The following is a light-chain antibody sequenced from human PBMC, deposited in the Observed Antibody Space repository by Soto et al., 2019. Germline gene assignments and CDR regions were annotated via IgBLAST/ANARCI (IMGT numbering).Light chain of an antibody. CDR1: SSNIGNNY. CDR3: GTWDSSLNVFV. Sequence: QSVLTQPPSVSAAPGQKVTLSCSGSSSNIGNNYVSWYQQLPGTAPKLLIYDNDKRPSGIPDRFSGSKSGTSATLGITGLQTGDEADFYCGTWDSSLNVFVFGTGTKLTVL. J-gene: IGLJ1*01. CDR2: DND. V-gene: IGLV1-51*01.